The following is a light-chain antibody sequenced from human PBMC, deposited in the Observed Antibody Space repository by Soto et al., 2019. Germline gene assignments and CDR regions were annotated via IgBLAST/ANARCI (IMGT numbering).Light chain of an antibody. CDR1: SSNIGAGYE. J-gene: IGLJ1*01. CDR2: ENN. CDR3: QSYDSSLSGDV. V-gene: IGLV1-40*01. Sequence: QSVLTQPPSVYVAPGQRVTISCTGSSSNIGAGYEALWYQQVPGTAPKLLIYENNNRPSGVPDRFSGSKSGTSASLAITGIQDDADSEYYCQSYDSSLSGDVFGTGTKLTV.